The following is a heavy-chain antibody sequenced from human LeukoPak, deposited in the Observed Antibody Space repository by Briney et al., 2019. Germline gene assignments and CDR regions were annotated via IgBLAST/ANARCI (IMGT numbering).Heavy chain of an antibody. CDR1: GFTFSSYW. J-gene: IGHJ3*02. V-gene: IGHV3-74*01. Sequence: GSLRLSCAASGFTFSSYWMHWVRQAPGKRLVWVSLINSDGSSTIYADSVKGRFTISRDNAKNTLYLQMNSLRAEDTAVYYCARGLTIFGVVNDAFDIWGQGTMVTVSS. CDR2: INSDGSST. D-gene: IGHD3-3*01. CDR3: ARGLTIFGVVNDAFDI.